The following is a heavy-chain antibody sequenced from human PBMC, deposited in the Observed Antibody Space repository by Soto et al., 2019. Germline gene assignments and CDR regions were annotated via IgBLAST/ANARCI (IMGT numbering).Heavy chain of an antibody. D-gene: IGHD6-13*01. CDR1: GASISSSNYY. CDR3: AGGGLPIAAGGIQYYYGMDV. V-gene: IGHV4-39*01. J-gene: IGHJ6*02. CDR2: IYDTGST. Sequence: PSETLSLTCTVSGASISSSNYYWGWIRQPPGKGMEWIGTIYDTGSTYYNPSLKSRVSISIDTSKNQFSLKLSSVTAADTAVYYCAGGGLPIAAGGIQYYYGMDVWGQGTTVT.